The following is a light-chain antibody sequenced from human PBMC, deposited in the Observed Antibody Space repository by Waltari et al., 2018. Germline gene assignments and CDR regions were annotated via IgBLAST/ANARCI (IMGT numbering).Light chain of an antibody. Sequence: QSALTQPAPVSGSPGQSITISCTGTSSDVAGYNYVSWYQQHPGKAPKLMIYEVSNRPSGVSNRFSGSKSGNTASLTISGLQAEDEADYYCSSYTSSSTLGFGTGTKVTVL. V-gene: IGLV2-14*01. CDR3: SSYTSSSTLG. CDR2: EVS. J-gene: IGLJ1*01. CDR1: SSDVAGYNY.